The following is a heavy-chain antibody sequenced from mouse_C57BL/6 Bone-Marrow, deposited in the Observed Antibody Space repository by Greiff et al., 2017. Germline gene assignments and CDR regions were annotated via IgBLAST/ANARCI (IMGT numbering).Heavy chain of an antibody. J-gene: IGHJ4*01. Sequence: VQLQQSGAELVRPGTSVKVSCKASGYAFTNYLIEWVKQRPGQGLEWIGVINPGSGGTNYNEKFKGKATLTADKSSSTAYMQLSSLTSEDSAVYFCARRGTYYYAMDYWGRGTSVTVSS. CDR1: GYAFTNYL. CDR3: ARRGTYYYAMDY. V-gene: IGHV1-54*01. CDR2: INPGSGGT.